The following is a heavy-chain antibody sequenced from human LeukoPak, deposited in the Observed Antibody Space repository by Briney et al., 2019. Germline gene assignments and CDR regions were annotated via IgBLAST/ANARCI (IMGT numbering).Heavy chain of an antibody. D-gene: IGHD6-19*01. J-gene: IGHJ6*03. V-gene: IGHV1-69*01. Sequence: ASVKVSCEASGGTFSSYAISWVRQAPGQGLEWMGGIIPIFGTANYAQKFQGRVTITADESTSTAYMELSSLRAEDTAVYYCARDSTSGWYGYYYYYYMDVWGKGTTVTVSS. CDR3: ARDSTSGWYGYYYYYYMDV. CDR2: IIPIFGTA. CDR1: GGTFSSYA.